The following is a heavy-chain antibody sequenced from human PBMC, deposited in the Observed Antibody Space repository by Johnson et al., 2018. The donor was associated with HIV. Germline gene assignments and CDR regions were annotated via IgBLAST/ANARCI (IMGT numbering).Heavy chain of an antibody. CDR2: IYIGGSS. D-gene: IGHD2-15*01. CDR1: GFTVRSNY. V-gene: IGHV3-66*01. CDR3: ARSQVAASSEGAFDI. J-gene: IGHJ3*02. Sequence: EVRLVESGGGLVQPGGSLRLSCAASGFTVRSNYMSWVRQAPGQGLEWVSVIYIGGSSYYADSVKGRLSISRDNSKNTLYLKMNILRAEDTAVYYCARSQVAASSEGAFDIWGQGTMVTVSS.